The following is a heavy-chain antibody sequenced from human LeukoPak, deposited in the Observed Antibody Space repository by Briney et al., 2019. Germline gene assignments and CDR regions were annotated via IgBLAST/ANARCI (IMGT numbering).Heavy chain of an antibody. Sequence: GGSLRLSCAAPGFTFSSYGMHWVRQAPAKGLEWVAFIRYDESKTFYGDSVKGRFTVSRDNSKNTLYLQMNSLRAEDTAVYYCAKSHLPNSYSGTYYCDYWGQGTQVTVSS. CDR2: IRYDESKT. CDR3: AKSHLPNSYSGTYYCDY. J-gene: IGHJ4*02. V-gene: IGHV3-30*02. CDR1: GFTFSSYG. D-gene: IGHD1-26*01.